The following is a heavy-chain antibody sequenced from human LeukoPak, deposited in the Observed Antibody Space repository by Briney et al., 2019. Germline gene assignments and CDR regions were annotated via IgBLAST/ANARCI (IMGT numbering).Heavy chain of an antibody. CDR3: ARVQSYSSTWPLDY. CDR2: IYWDDDQ. CDR1: GFSLSTSGVG. Sequence: SGPTLVNPTQTLTLTCTFSGFSLSTSGVGVGWIRQPPGRALEWLALIYWDDDQRYSPSLKSRLTITKDTSKNQVVLTMTNMDPVDTATFYCARVQSYSSTWPLDYWGQGTLVTVSS. D-gene: IGHD6-13*01. J-gene: IGHJ4*02. V-gene: IGHV2-5*02.